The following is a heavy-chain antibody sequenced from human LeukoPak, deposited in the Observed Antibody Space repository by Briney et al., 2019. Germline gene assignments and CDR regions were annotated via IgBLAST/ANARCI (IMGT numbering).Heavy chain of an antibody. CDR1: GFTFDDYA. CDR2: IYSGGSP. CDR3: AKGRGGDGYNFFDY. V-gene: IGHV3-66*02. Sequence: GESLRLSCAASGFTFDDYAMNWVRQAPGRGLEWVSVIYSGGSPYYADSVKGRFTISRDNSKNTLYLQMNSLRAEDTAVYYCAKGRGGDGYNFFDYWGQGTLVTVSS. J-gene: IGHJ4*02. D-gene: IGHD5-24*01.